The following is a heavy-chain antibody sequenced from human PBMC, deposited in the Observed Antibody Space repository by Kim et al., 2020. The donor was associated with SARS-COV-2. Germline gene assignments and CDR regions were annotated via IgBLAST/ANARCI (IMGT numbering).Heavy chain of an antibody. J-gene: IGHJ5*02. CDR2: IKQDGSEK. CDR3: ASLDYYDSSGDTNWFDP. D-gene: IGHD3-22*01. V-gene: IGHV3-7*01. CDR1: GFTFSSYW. Sequence: GWSLRLSCAASGFTFSSYWMSWVRQAPGKGLEWVANIKQDGSEKYYVDSVKGRFTISRDNAKNSLYLQMNSLRAEDTAVYYCASLDYYDSSGDTNWFDPWGQGTLVTVSS.